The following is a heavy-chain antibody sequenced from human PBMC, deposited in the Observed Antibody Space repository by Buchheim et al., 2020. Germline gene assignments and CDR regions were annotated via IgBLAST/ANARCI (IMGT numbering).Heavy chain of an antibody. CDR2: ISSSSSYI. J-gene: IGHJ6*02. CDR1: GFTLSTYS. V-gene: IGHV3-21*02. Sequence: EVQLVESGGGLVKPGGSLRLSCAASGFTLSTYSMNWVRQAPGKGLEWVSSISSSSSYIYYADSVKGRFTISRDNAKNSLYLQMNSLRAEDTAVYYCARVVALRGVIGYYYYGMDVWGQGTT. CDR3: ARVVALRGVIGYYYYGMDV. D-gene: IGHD3-10*01.